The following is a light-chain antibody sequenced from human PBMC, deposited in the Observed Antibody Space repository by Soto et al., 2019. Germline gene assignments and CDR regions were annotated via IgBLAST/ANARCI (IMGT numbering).Light chain of an antibody. CDR3: QQYGSSPPEYT. J-gene: IGKJ2*01. CDR1: QSVSSSY. CDR2: GTS. Sequence: EIVLTQSPGTLSLSPGERATLSCRASQSVSSSYLAWYQQKPGQAPRLLIYGTSSRASGIPARFSSSGSGTDFTITISRLEPADFAVYYCQQYGSSPPEYTFGQGTKLEIK. V-gene: IGKV3-20*01.